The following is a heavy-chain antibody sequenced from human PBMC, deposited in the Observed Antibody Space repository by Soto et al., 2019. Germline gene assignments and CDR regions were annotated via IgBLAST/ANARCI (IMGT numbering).Heavy chain of an antibody. CDR3: ARQKFWMSTITNEAFEI. Sequence: PGESLKISCKGSGYSFTNYWIACMRQMPGQGLEWMGIISPGDSDTTYNPSVPGHVTISVDKSISTAYLQWASLEASDTAMYYCARQKFWMSTITNEAFEIWGQGTIVT. D-gene: IGHD4-4*01. CDR1: GYSFTNYW. V-gene: IGHV5-51*01. J-gene: IGHJ3*02. CDR2: ISPGDSDT.